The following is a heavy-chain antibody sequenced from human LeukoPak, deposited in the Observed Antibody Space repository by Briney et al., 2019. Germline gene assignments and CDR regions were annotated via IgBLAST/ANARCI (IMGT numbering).Heavy chain of an antibody. CDR2: IYHSGST. CDR1: GGSISSYY. CDR3: P. J-gene: IGHJ5*02. D-gene: IGHD5-18*01. Sequence: SETLSLTCTVSGGSISSYYWSWIRQPPGKGLEWIGSIYHSGSTYYNPYTSKNQFSLKLSSRDLQLWSNWFDPWGQGTLVTVSS. V-gene: IGHV4-59*04.